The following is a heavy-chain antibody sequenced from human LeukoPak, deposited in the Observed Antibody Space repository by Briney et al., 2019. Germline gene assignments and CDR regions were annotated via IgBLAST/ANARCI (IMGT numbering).Heavy chain of an antibody. CDR2: INTGGGGT. Sequence: SLSLSCQAYGFIFTDYAMSWVSPAPGKGMGWVCCINTGGGGTFFADSVKGRFTISRDASRGMVYLQMNSLSAEDTAVYYCARSGLATCHYWGQGTLVTVSS. V-gene: IGHV3-23*01. CDR3: ARSGLATCHY. J-gene: IGHJ4*02. CDR1: GFIFTDYA. D-gene: IGHD3-10*01.